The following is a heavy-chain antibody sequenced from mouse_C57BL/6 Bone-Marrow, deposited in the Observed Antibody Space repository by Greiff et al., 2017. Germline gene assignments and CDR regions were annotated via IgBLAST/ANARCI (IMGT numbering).Heavy chain of an antibody. Sequence: EVQLQESGPGLVKPSQTVFLTCTVTGISITTGNYRWSWIRQFPGNKLEWIGYIYYSGTITYNPSLTSRTTITRDTPKNQFFLEMTSFTAEDKATDYCARDKGFPCYFDVWGTGTTVTVSS. CDR1: GISITTGNYR. CDR3: ARDKGFPCYFDV. CDR2: IYYSGTI. J-gene: IGHJ1*03. V-gene: IGHV3-5*01. D-gene: IGHD1-3*01.